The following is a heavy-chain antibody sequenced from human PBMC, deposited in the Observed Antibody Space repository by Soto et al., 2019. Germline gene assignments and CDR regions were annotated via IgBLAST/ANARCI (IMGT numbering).Heavy chain of an antibody. V-gene: IGHV4-30-4*01. CDR2: IYNGGGT. D-gene: IGHD3-3*01. Sequence: SETLCVTCTFSSHSVSFVGFDWAWLRRPRGTGLEWIGYIYNGGGTYYRPSLESLMQMSLHATRKHYSLRLTSVTAADAAFYFCARAPVGLDTISYFDYWGQGKMVTVSS. J-gene: IGHJ4*02. CDR1: SHSVSFVGFD. CDR3: ARAPVGLDTISYFDY.